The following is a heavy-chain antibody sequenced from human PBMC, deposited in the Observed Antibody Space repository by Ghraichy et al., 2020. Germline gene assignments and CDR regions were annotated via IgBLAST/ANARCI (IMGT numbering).Heavy chain of an antibody. J-gene: IGHJ6*03. CDR1: GYTFTSYG. CDR2: ISAYNGNT. CDR3: ARVRENDYYYYYYMDV. V-gene: IGHV1-18*04. Sequence: ASVKVSCKASGYTFTSYGISWVRQAPGQGLEWMGWISAYNGNTNYAQKLQGRVTMTTDTSTSTAYMELRSLRSDDTAVYYCARVRENDYYYYYYMDVWGKGTTVTVSS.